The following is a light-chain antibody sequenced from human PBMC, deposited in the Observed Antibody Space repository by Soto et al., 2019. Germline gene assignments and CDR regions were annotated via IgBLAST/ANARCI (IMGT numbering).Light chain of an antibody. CDR1: HSLLHSNGQNY. Sequence: DIVMTQSPLSLPVTPGEPASISCRSSHSLLHSNGQNYLDWYLQRPGRVPRLLIYSASTLQSGVPSRFSGSGSGTEFTLTISSLQPDDFATYYCQQYNTYSTFGQGTRLEIK. J-gene: IGKJ5*01. CDR3: QQYNTYST. CDR2: SAS. V-gene: IGKV2-28*01.